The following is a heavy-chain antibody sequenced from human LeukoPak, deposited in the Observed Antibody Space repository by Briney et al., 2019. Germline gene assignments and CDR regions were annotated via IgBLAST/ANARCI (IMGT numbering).Heavy chain of an antibody. CDR1: GGSFSNYY. CDR2: INDSGRI. D-gene: IGHD1-7*01. V-gene: IGHV4-34*01. J-gene: IGHJ6*03. CDR3: ARRWNYGRNYYIDV. Sequence: PETLSLTCAVYGGSFSNYYWSWIRQPPGKGLEWIGEINDSGRINYSPSLMSRVTISVDTSKNQFSLRLTSVTARDTAVYYCARRWNYGRNYYIDVWGKGATVSVSS.